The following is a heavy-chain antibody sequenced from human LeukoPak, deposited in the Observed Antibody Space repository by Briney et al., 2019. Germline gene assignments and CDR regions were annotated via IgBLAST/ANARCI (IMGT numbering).Heavy chain of an antibody. V-gene: IGHV3-64*01. CDR3: AREGEVPAAFDY. D-gene: IGHD2-2*01. Sequence: GGSLRLSCAASGFTFSNYAMHWVRQAPGKGLEYVSAISSNGGSTYYANSVKGRFTISRDNSKNTLYLQMGSLRTEDMAVYYCAREGEVPAAFDYWGQGTLVTVSS. CDR1: GFTFSNYA. CDR2: ISSNGGST. J-gene: IGHJ4*02.